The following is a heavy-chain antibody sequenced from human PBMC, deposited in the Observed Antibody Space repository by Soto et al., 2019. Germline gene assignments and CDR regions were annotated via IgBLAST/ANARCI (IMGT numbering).Heavy chain of an antibody. Sequence: PSETLSLTCAVSGGSISSGGYSWSWIRQPPGKGLEWIGYIYHSGSTYYNPSLKSRVTISVDKSKNQFSLKLSSVTAADTAVYYCAGQSLRYYGSGHYYYYGMDVWGQGTTVTVSS. J-gene: IGHJ6*02. D-gene: IGHD3-10*01. V-gene: IGHV4-30-2*01. CDR2: IYHSGST. CDR3: AGQSLRYYGSGHYYYYGMDV. CDR1: GGSISSGGYS.